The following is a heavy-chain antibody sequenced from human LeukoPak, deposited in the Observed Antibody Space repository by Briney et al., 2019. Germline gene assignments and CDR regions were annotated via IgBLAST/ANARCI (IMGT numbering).Heavy chain of an antibody. D-gene: IGHD4/OR15-4a*01. J-gene: IGHJ4*02. CDR3: AKGGLGAVKRVPFDY. Sequence: GGSLRLSCVASGFTFSGNAMSWVGQAPGKGLEWVSVISGTGGSTYYADSVKGRFTISRDNSKNTLYLQMNSLRAEDTAVYYCAKGGLGAVKRVPFDYWGQGTLVTVSS. CDR1: GFTFSGNA. V-gene: IGHV3-23*01. CDR2: ISGTGGST.